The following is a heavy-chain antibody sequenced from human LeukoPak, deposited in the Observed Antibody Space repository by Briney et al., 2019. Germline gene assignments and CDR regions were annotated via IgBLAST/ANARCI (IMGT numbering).Heavy chain of an antibody. CDR2: IKQDGSEK. Sequence: GGSLRLSCAASGFTFSSYWMSWVRQAPGKGLEWVANIKQDGSEKYYVDSVKGRFTISRDNAKNSLYLQMNSLRTEDTAVYYCARDIQSYYDGGRLGGALDVWGQGTMVTVSS. CDR1: GFTFSSYW. D-gene: IGHD3-16*01. CDR3: ARDIQSYYDGGRLGGALDV. V-gene: IGHV3-7*01. J-gene: IGHJ3*01.